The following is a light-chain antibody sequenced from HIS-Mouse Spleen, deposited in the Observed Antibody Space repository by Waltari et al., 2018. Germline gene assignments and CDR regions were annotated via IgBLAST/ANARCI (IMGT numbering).Light chain of an antibody. CDR3: SSYAGSNIVV. CDR1: SSDVGGYND. J-gene: IGLJ2*01. Sequence: QSALTQPPSASGSPGQSVTISCTGTSSDVGGYNDVPWYQQHPGKPPKLMIYEVSKRPSGVPDRFSGSKSGNTASLTVSGLQAEDEADYYCSSYAGSNIVVFGGGTKLTVL. V-gene: IGLV2-8*01. CDR2: EVS.